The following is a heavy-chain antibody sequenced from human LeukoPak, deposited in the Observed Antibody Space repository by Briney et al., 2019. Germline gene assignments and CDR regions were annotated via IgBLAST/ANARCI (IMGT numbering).Heavy chain of an antibody. CDR2: INHSGST. CDR1: GGSFSGYY. V-gene: IGHV4-34*01. CDR3: ARVGSSSTEFDY. D-gene: IGHD6-6*01. Sequence: PSETLSLTCAVYGGSFSGYYWSWIRQPPGKGLEWIGEINHSGSTNYNPSLKRRVTMSVDTSKNQFSLKLSSVTAADTAVYYCARVGSSSTEFDYWGQGGLVTVSS. J-gene: IGHJ4*02.